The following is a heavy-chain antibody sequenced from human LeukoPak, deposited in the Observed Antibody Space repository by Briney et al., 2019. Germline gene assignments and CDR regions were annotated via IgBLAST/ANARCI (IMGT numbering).Heavy chain of an antibody. CDR2: IKQSGAKK. CDR3: ARVGQWDLERVCVY. V-gene: IGHV3-7*03. CDR1: GFMFSNYC. J-gene: IGHJ4*02. D-gene: IGHD1-26*01. Sequence: TGGSLRLSCATSGFMFSNYCMSWVRQAPGKGLEWVSNIKQSGAKKYYADSVEGRFIISRDNAKNSLYLQMNSLKAEDTAVYYFARVGQWDLERVCVYWGERALVTVSS.